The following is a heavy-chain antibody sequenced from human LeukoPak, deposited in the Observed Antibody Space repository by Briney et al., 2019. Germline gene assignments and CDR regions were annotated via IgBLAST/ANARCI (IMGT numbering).Heavy chain of an antibody. CDR2: IRGSGGST. Sequence: GGCLRLSCAASGFTFSNYAMNSVRQAPGKGLEWVSAIRGSGGSTYYADSVKGRFTISRDNSKNTLYLQMNSLRAEDTAIYYCAKPVGSSGWYGDFDCWGQGTLVTVSS. D-gene: IGHD6-19*01. V-gene: IGHV3-23*01. CDR3: AKPVGSSGWYGDFDC. CDR1: GFTFSNYA. J-gene: IGHJ4*02.